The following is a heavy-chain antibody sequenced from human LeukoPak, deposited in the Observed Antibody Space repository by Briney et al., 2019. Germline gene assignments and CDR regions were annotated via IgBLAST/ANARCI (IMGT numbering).Heavy chain of an antibody. CDR3: ARQVSDYFYYYIDV. J-gene: IGHJ6*03. CDR2: IYYSGTT. Sequence: SETLSLTCSVSGGSISSSSYYWNWIRQPPGKGLEWAGSIYYSGTTYYNSSLKSRVTISEDTSKNRFSLMLTSVPAADTAVYYCARQVSDYFYYYIDVWGEGTTVIVSS. V-gene: IGHV4-39*01. CDR1: GGSISSSSYY.